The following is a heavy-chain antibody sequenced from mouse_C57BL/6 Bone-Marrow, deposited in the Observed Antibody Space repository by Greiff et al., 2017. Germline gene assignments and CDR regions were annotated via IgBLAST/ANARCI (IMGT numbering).Heavy chain of an antibody. D-gene: IGHD1-1*01. CDR2: INPGSGGT. CDR1: GYAFTNYL. CDR3: ARRDYGSIPYAMDY. J-gene: IGHJ4*01. Sequence: QVQLQQSGAELVRPGPSVKVSCKASGYAFTNYLIEWVKQRPGPGLEWIGVINPGSGGTNYNEKFKGKATLTADKSSSTAYMQLSSLTSEDSAVYFCARRDYGSIPYAMDYWGQGTSVTVSS. V-gene: IGHV1-54*01.